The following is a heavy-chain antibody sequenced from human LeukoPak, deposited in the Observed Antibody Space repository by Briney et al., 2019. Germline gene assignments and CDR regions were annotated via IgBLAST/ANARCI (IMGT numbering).Heavy chain of an antibody. V-gene: IGHV1-69*05. CDR3: ARASGNYYDSSGYYRTPPRFDY. Sequence: VASVKVSCKASGGTFSSYAISWVRQAPGQGLEWMGGIIPIFGTANYAQKFQGRVTITTDESTSTAYMELSSLRSEDTAVYYCARASGNYYDSSGYYRTPPRFDYWGQGTLVTVSS. CDR2: IIPIFGTA. CDR1: GGTFSSYA. J-gene: IGHJ4*02. D-gene: IGHD3-22*01.